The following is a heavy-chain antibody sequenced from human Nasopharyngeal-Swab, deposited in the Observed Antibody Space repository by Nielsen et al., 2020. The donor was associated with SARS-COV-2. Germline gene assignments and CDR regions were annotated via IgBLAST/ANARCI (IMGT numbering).Heavy chain of an antibody. Sequence: ESLKISCTVPGGSISSYYWIWIRQPAGKGLEWIGRIYTSGSTNYHPSLKSRVTMSVDTSKNQFSLKLSSVTAADTAVYYCAMGLDAFDIWGQGTMVTVSS. V-gene: IGHV4-4*07. CDR2: IYTSGST. CDR3: AMGLDAFDI. J-gene: IGHJ3*02. CDR1: GGSISSYY. D-gene: IGHD1-26*01.